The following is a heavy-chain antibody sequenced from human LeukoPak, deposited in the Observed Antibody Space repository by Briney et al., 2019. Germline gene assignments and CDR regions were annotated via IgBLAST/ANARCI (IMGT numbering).Heavy chain of an antibody. CDR2: IRSKAYGGTQ. CDR3: TRDPPRYCSSTSWYYI. J-gene: IGHJ3*02. V-gene: IGHV3-49*04. CDR1: GFTLGDYA. D-gene: IGHD2-2*01. Sequence: LPGGSLRRSCTVAGFTLGDYAMSWVRQAPGKGLEWVGFIRSKAYGGTQEYAASVKGRFTISRDDSKRTAYLQMNSLKTEDTAVYYCTRDPPRYCSSTSWYYIWGQGTMVTLSS.